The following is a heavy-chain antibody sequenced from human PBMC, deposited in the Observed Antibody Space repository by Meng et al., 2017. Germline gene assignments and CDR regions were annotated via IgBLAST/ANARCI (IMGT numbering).Heavy chain of an antibody. Sequence: GGSLRLSCAASGFTFSNACMSWVRQAPGKGLEWVGRIKSKTDGGTTDYAAPVKGRFTISRDDSKNTLYLQMNSLKTEDTAVYYCTKDFVFSYYFDYWGQGTLVTVSS. CDR3: TKDFVFSYYFDY. D-gene: IGHD2/OR15-2a*01. CDR1: GFTFSNAC. J-gene: IGHJ4*02. V-gene: IGHV3-15*01. CDR2: IKSKTDGGTT.